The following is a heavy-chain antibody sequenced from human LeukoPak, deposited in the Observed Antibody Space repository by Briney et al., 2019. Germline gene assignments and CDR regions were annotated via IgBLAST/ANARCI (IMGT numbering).Heavy chain of an antibody. CDR3: ARVGSSTYFYYYMDV. V-gene: IGHV3-20*04. CDR2: INWNGGST. CDR1: GFTFDDYG. Sequence: GGSLRLSCAASGFTFDDYGMSWVRQAPGKGLEWVSGINWNGGSTGYADSVRGRFAISRDNAQNSLYLLMNSLRAEDTAMYFCARVGSSTYFYYYMDVWGKGTTVTVSS. J-gene: IGHJ6*03. D-gene: IGHD6-13*01.